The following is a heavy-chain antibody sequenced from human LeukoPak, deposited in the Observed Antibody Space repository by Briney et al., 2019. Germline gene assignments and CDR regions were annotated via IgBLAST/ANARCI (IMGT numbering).Heavy chain of an antibody. J-gene: IGHJ5*02. V-gene: IGHV3-30*03. CDR3: VRDSSGKNWFDP. CDR2: ISYDGSNK. D-gene: IGHD6-19*01. CDR1: GFTFSSYG. Sequence: GGSLRLSCAASGFTFSSYGMHWVRQAPGKGLEWVAVISYDGSNKYYADSVKGRFTISRDNSKNTLYPQMNSLRAEDTAVYYCVRDSSGKNWFDPWGQGTLVTVSS.